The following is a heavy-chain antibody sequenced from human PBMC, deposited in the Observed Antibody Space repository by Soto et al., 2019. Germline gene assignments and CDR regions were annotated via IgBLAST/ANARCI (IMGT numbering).Heavy chain of an antibody. D-gene: IGHD6-13*01. CDR1: SDSTSSSSNY. J-gene: IGHJ1*01. Sequence: ETQPLTGTGSSDSTSSSSNYWGRICQPTGKGMVWIGTICYSVRTYYNPSLKTRVTISVATSTNHFSLKLSSVTAADAAMYYCVWYSSSWYAVSGYFQHWGQGTLITVS. V-gene: IGHV4-39*02. CDR2: ICYSVRT. CDR3: VWYSSSWYAVSGYFQH.